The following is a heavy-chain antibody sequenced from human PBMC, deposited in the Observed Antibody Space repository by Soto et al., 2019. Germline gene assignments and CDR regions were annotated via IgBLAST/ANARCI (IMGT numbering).Heavy chain of an antibody. CDR1: GGSFSGYY. J-gene: IGHJ6*02. D-gene: IGHD1-26*01. CDR3: ASFVGATSLYYYYGMDV. V-gene: IGHV4-34*01. Sequence: LSLTCAVYGGSFSGYYWSWIRQPPGKGLEWIGEINHSGSTNYNPSLKSRVTISVDTSKNQFSLKLSSVTAADTAVYYCASFVGATSLYYYYGMDVWGQGTTVTVSS. CDR2: INHSGST.